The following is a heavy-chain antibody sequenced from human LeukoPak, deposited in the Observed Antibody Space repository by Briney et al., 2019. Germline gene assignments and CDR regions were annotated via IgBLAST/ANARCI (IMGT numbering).Heavy chain of an antibody. D-gene: IGHD3-10*01. Sequence: SETLSLTCAVYGGSFSGYYWSWIRQPPGKGLESIGSIYYSRSTYYSPSLKSRVTISVDTSKNQFSLKLTSVTAADTAVYYCARRKGFGEGYFDSWGQGTLVTVSS. CDR2: IYYSRST. CDR1: GGSFSGYY. CDR3: ARRKGFGEGYFDS. J-gene: IGHJ4*02. V-gene: IGHV4-34*01.